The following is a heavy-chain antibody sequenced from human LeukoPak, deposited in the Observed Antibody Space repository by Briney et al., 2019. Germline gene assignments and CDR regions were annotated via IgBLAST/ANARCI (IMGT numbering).Heavy chain of an antibody. CDR3: ARERGYSSTRWFDP. Sequence: QTGGSLRLSCAASGFTFSSYWMSWVRQAPGKGLEWVSVIYSGGSTYYADSVKGRFTISRDNSKNTLYLQMNSLRAEDTAVYYCARERGYSSTRWFDPWGQGTLVTVSS. CDR1: GFTFSSYW. CDR2: IYSGGST. V-gene: IGHV3-53*01. D-gene: IGHD6-13*01. J-gene: IGHJ5*02.